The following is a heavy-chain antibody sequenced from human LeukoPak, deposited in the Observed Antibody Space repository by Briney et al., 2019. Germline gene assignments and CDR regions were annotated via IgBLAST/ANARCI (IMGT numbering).Heavy chain of an antibody. D-gene: IGHD2-15*01. J-gene: IGHJ6*02. Sequence: ASVKVSCKASGGTFSSYAMNWVRQAPGQGLEWMGWINTNTGNPTYAQGFTGRFVFSLDTSVSTAYLQISSLKAEDTAVYYCARSVVVVAATHYYYGMDVWGQGTTVTVSS. V-gene: IGHV7-4-1*02. CDR3: ARSVVVVAATHYYYGMDV. CDR1: GGTFSSYA. CDR2: INTNTGNP.